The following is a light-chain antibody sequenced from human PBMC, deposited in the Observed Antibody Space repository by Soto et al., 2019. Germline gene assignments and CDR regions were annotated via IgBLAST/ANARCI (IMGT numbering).Light chain of an antibody. CDR2: TSS. V-gene: IGKV1-39*01. J-gene: IGKJ1*01. Sequence: DIQMTQSPSSLSASVGDRVTITCRASQTINNYLNWYQQKPGRAPKLLISTSSSLQSGVPSRFSGSGSGTEFTRTINSLQPEDVAAYYCQQRYGALTWTCGEGTKVESK. CDR1: QTINNY. CDR3: QQRYGALTWT.